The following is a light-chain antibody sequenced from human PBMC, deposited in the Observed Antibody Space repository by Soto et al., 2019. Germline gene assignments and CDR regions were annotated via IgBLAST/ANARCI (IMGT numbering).Light chain of an antibody. CDR1: QSLSSS. J-gene: IGKJ1*01. CDR3: HQSYSTPPT. Sequence: DIQMTQSPSSLSASVGDRVTITCRASQSLSSSLNWYQQKPGKAPKLLIYAASSLQSGVPSRFSGSGSGTDFTLTISSLKPEDFATYYYHQSYSTPPTFGQGTKVEIK. V-gene: IGKV1-39*01. CDR2: AAS.